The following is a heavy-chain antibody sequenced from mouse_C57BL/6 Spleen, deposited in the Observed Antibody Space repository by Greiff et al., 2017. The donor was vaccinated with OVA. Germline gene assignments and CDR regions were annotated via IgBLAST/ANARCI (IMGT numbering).Heavy chain of an antibody. V-gene: IGHV5-17*01. Sequence: EVKLMESGGGLVKPGGSLKLSYAASGFTFSDYGMPWVRQAPEKGLEWVAYISSGSSTIYYADPVKGRFTISRDNAKNTLFLQMTSLRSEDTAMYDGARPGFYYGSGYWYVEVWGTGTTVTVSS. D-gene: IGHD1-1*01. CDR3: ARPGFYYGSGYWYVEV. CDR1: GFTFSDYG. J-gene: IGHJ1*03. CDR2: ISSGSSTI.